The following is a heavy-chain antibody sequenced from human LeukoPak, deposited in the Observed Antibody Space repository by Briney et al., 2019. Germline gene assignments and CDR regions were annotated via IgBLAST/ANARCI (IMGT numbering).Heavy chain of an antibody. CDR3: ARDPYSGNYGNYYYYYMDV. D-gene: IGHD1-26*01. CDR1: GFTFSSYS. V-gene: IGHV3-21*01. Sequence: GGSLRLSCAASGFTFSSYSMNWVRQAPGKGLEWVSSISSSSSYIYYADSVKGRFTISRDNAKNSLYLQMNSLRAEDTALYFCARDPYSGNYGNYYYYYMDVWGKGITVTISS. J-gene: IGHJ6*03. CDR2: ISSSSSYI.